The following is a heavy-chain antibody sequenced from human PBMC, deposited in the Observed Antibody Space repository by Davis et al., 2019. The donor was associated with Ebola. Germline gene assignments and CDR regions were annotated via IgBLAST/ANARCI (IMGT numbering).Heavy chain of an antibody. Sequence: SETLSLTCAVFGGSLGGHDWTWVRQSPGKGLEWIGEISQSGNTVYKPPLKGRITILVDTSKNQFSLRLTSVTAADTAVYYCARDDLTGLIDSWGPGTLVTVSS. V-gene: IGHV4-34*01. CDR2: ISQSGNT. D-gene: IGHD2-8*02. CDR1: GGSLGGHD. J-gene: IGHJ4*02. CDR3: ARDDLTGLIDS.